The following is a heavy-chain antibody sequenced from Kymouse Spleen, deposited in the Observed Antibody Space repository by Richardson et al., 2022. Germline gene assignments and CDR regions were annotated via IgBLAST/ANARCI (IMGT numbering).Heavy chain of an antibody. Sequence: QLQLQESGPGLVKPSETLSLTCTVSGGSISSSSYYWGWIRQPPGKGLEWIGSIYYSGSTYYNPSLKSRVTISVDTSKNQFSLKLSSVTAADTAVYYCANYGSGSYYDAFDIWGQGTMVTVSS. CDR2: IYYSGST. V-gene: IGHV4-39*01. J-gene: IGHJ3*02. D-gene: IGHD3-10*01. CDR3: ANYGSGSYYDAFDI. CDR1: GGSISSSSYY.